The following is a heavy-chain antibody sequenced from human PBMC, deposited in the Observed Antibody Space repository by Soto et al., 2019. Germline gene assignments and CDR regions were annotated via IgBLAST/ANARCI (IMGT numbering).Heavy chain of an antibody. J-gene: IGHJ6*02. D-gene: IGHD2-2*01. Sequence: GSLRLACAASVFTFSSYAMSWVRQAPGKGLEWVSAISGSGGSTYYADSVKGRFTISRDNSKNTLYLQMNSLRAEDTAVYYCAKEGRICSSTSCLEGYGMDVWGQGTTVTVS. CDR3: AKEGRICSSTSCLEGYGMDV. CDR2: ISGSGGST. CDR1: VFTFSSYA. V-gene: IGHV3-23*01.